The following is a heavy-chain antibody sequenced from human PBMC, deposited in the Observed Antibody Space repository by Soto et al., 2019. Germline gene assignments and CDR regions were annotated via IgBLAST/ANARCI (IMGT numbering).Heavy chain of an antibody. CDR3: ARGRYSGYETHFDY. V-gene: IGHV1-8*01. CDR2: MNPNSGNT. D-gene: IGHD5-12*01. Sequence: ASVKVSCKASGYTFTSYDINWVRQATGQGLEWMGWMNPNSGNTGYAQKFQGRVTMTRNTSISTAYMELSSLRSEDTAVYYCARGRYSGYETHFDYWGQGTLVTASS. CDR1: GYTFTSYD. J-gene: IGHJ4*02.